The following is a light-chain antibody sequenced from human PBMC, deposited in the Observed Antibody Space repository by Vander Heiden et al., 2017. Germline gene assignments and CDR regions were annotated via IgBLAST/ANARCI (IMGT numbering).Light chain of an antibody. CDR3: QQYNNGPAET. CDR2: GAA. Sequence: VMTQSPATISGAPGERATLTFRASQHLSSNLAWYQHKPGQAPGLLIQGAATRATGTPVRLSGSGSGTEFTLTISSLQSEDSAVEYCQQYNNGPAETFGQGTKVEVK. V-gene: IGKV3-15*01. CDR1: QHLSSN. J-gene: IGKJ1*01.